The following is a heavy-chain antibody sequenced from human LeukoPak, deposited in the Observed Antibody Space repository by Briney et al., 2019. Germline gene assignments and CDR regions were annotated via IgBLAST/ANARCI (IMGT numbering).Heavy chain of an antibody. V-gene: IGHV3-23*01. CDR3: ASSLLTRGRGPSDY. CDR2: ISGSGGST. D-gene: IGHD3-16*01. Sequence: GGSLRLSCAASGFTFSSYAMSWVRQTPGKGLEWVSAISGSGGSTYYADSVKGRFTISRDNSKNTLFLQMNSLRAEDKAFYYCASSLLTRGRGPSDYWGQGTLVTVSS. CDR1: GFTFSSYA. J-gene: IGHJ4*02.